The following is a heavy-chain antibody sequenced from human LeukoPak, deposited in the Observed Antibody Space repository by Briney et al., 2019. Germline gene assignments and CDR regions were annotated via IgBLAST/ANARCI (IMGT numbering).Heavy chain of an antibody. CDR1: EFTFSSYS. D-gene: IGHD2/OR15-2a*01. CDR2: ITNSGNSK. CDR3: VSFYETY. J-gene: IGHJ4*02. V-gene: IGHV3-48*01. Sequence: GSLRLSCAASEFTFSSYSMNWVRQAPGKGLEWVSYITNSGNSKSYADSVKGRFTISRDNTKNSLYLQMNNLRAEDTAVYYCVSFYETYWGRGTLVTVSS.